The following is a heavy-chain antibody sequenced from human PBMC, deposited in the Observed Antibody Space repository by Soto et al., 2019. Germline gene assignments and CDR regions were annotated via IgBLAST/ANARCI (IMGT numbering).Heavy chain of an antibody. CDR2: IYYSGST. CDR3: ARHPYSQYFDY. CDR1: GGSISSSSYY. Sequence: SETLSLTCTVSGGSISSSSYYWGWIRQPPGKGLEWIGRIYYSGSTYYNPSLKSRGTISADTSKNQFSLKLSSVTAADTAVYYCARHPYSQYFDYWGQGTLVTVSS. V-gene: IGHV4-39*01. D-gene: IGHD4-4*01. J-gene: IGHJ4*02.